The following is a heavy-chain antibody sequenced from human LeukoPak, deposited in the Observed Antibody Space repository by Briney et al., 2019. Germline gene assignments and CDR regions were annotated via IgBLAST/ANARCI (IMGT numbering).Heavy chain of an antibody. J-gene: IGHJ4*02. Sequence: AGGSLRLSCAASGFTFSSYAMSWVRQAPGKGLEWVSAISGSGGSTYYADSVKGRFTISRDNSKNTLYLQMNSLRAEDTAVYYCARGGSSGWFFDYWGQGTLVTVSS. D-gene: IGHD6-19*01. CDR1: GFTFSSYA. CDR2: ISGSGGST. V-gene: IGHV3-23*01. CDR3: ARGGSSGWFFDY.